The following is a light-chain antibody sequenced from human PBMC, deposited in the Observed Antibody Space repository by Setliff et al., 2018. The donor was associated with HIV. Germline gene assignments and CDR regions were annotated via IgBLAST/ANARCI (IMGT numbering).Light chain of an antibody. CDR3: CSYAGSGTLYV. J-gene: IGLJ1*01. Sequence: QSALTQPASVSGSPGQSITISCTGTSSDVGSYRLVSWYQQHPGKAPKVMIYGVTKRPSGVSNRFSGSKSANTASLTISGLQAEDEADYYCCSYAGSGTLYVFGTGTKV. CDR1: SSDVGSYRL. V-gene: IGLV2-23*02. CDR2: GVT.